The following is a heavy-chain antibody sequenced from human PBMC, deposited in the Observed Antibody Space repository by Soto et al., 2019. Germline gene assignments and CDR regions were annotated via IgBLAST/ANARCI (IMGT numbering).Heavy chain of an antibody. CDR2: IIPILGIA. D-gene: IGHD3-3*01. CDR1: GGTFSSYT. J-gene: IGHJ3*02. V-gene: IGHV1-69*02. Sequence: ASVKVSCKASGGTFSSYTISWVRQAPGQGLEWMGRIIPILGIANYAQKFQGRVTITADKSTSTAYMELSSLRSEDTAVYYCARATDDLIAFDIWGQGTMVTVSS. CDR3: ARATDDLIAFDI.